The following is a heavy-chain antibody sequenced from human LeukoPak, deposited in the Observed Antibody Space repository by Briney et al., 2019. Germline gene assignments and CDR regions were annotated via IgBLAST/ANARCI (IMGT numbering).Heavy chain of an antibody. Sequence: GGSLRLSCAASGFTFSTYNMNWVRQAPGKGLEWVSSITSSSSYIYYVDPVKGRFTILRDNAKNSLYLQMNSLRAEDTAVYYCARDHLYYDISGPRFDYWGQGTRVTVSS. CDR2: ITSSSSYI. CDR3: ARDHLYYDISGPRFDY. CDR1: GFTFSTYN. D-gene: IGHD3-9*01. V-gene: IGHV3-21*01. J-gene: IGHJ4*02.